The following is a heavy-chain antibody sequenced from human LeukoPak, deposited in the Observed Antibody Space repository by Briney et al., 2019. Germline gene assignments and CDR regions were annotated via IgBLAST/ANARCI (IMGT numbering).Heavy chain of an antibody. Sequence: SVKVSCKASGGTFSSYAISWVRQAPGQGLEWMGRIIPILGTANYAQKFQGRVTITADKSTSTAYMELSSLRSEDTAVYYCARGMVDTAMVDNYYFDYWGQGTLVTVSS. CDR3: ARGMVDTAMVDNYYFDY. CDR1: GGTFSSYA. CDR2: IIPILGTA. J-gene: IGHJ4*02. D-gene: IGHD5-18*01. V-gene: IGHV1-69*04.